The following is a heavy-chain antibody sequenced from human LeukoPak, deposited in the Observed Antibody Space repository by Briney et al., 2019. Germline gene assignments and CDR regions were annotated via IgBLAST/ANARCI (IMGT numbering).Heavy chain of an antibody. Sequence: GGSLRLSCAASGFTFNNYAMTWVRQSPGKGLEWVSTIGGSGTTTYYADSVRGRFTISRDNSKTTLYLQLNNLRAEDTALYYCANDLRNYYDSSVLSWGQGTLVTVSS. CDR1: GFTFNNYA. CDR2: IGGSGTTT. J-gene: IGHJ5*02. D-gene: IGHD3-22*01. V-gene: IGHV3-23*01. CDR3: ANDLRNYYDSSVLS.